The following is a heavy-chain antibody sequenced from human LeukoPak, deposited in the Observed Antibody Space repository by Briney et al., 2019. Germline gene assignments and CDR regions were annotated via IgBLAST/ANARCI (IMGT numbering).Heavy chain of an antibody. CDR1: GFTFSSYA. CDR2: ISGSGGST. D-gene: IGHD3-10*01. V-gene: IGHV3-23*01. J-gene: IGHJ4*02. Sequence: GGSLRLSCAASGFTFSSYAMSWVRQAPGKGLEWVSAISGSGGSTYYADSVKGRFTISRDNSKNTLYLQMNSLRAEDTAIYYCAKGRRSGSYSDAFDYWGQGTLVTVSS. CDR3: AKGRRSGSYSDAFDY.